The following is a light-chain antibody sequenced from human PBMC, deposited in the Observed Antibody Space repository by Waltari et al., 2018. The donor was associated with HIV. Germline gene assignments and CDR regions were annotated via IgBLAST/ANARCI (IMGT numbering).Light chain of an antibody. CDR2: DVT. V-gene: IGLV2-23*02. Sequence: QSALTQPASVSGSPGQSITISCTGTSSDVGSYNLVSWYQQHPGKAPRLMIYDVTKRPSGVSNRFSGSKSGNTASLTISGLQAEDEADYYCCSYAGSNTLDVVFGGGTKLTVL. CDR3: CSYAGSNTLDVV. J-gene: IGLJ2*01. CDR1: SSDVGSYNL.